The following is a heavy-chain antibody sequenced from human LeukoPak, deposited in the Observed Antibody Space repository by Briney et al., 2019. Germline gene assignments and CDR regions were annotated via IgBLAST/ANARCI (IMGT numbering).Heavy chain of an antibody. J-gene: IGHJ3*02. D-gene: IGHD1-26*01. Sequence: GGSLRLSCVVSGLTVSSTYISWVRQAPGKGLEWVSVIYSGGSIDHADSVKGRFAISRDNSKNTLYVQMNSLRVEDTAIYYCARDPSYYTGSGFDIWGQGTMVSVSS. CDR1: GLTVSSTY. V-gene: IGHV3-66*02. CDR2: IYSGGSI. CDR3: ARDPSYYTGSGFDI.